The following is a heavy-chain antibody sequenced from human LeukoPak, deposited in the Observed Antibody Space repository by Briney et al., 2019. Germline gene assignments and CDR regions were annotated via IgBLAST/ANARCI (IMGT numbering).Heavy chain of an antibody. V-gene: IGHV1-2*02. D-gene: IGHD1-26*01. Sequence: VASVKVSCKASGYTFTGYYMRWVRQAPGQGLEWMGWINPNSGGTNYAQKFQGRVTMTRDTSISTAYMELSRLRSDDTAVYYCAKSRIVGAHCLDYWAQGTLVTVSS. CDR1: GYTFTGYY. CDR2: INPNSGGT. CDR3: AKSRIVGAHCLDY. J-gene: IGHJ4*02.